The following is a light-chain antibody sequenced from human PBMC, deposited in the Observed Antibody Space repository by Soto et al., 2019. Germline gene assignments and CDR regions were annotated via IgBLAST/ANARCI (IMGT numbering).Light chain of an antibody. J-gene: IGLJ3*02. CDR2: LEGRGSY. CDR1: SGHSSYI. CDR3: ETWDSNNWV. Sequence: QAVVTQSSSASASLGSSVKLTCTLSSGHSSYIIAWHQQQPGKAPRYLMKLEGRGSYNKGSGVPDRFSGSSSGADRYLTISNLQFEDEADYYCETWDSNNWVFGGGTQLTVL. V-gene: IGLV4-60*02.